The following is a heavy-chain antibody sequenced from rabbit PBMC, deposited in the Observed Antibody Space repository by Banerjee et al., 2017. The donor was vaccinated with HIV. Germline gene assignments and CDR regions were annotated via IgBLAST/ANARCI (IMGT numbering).Heavy chain of an antibody. Sequence: QEQLEESGGGLVQPEGSLTLTCTASGFSFSSSYCMGWVRQAPGKGLEWIACIDAGSSGFTYCANWAKGRFTISKTSSTTVTLQMTSLTAADTATYFSAREEAGYFNLWGPGTLVTVS. J-gene: IGHJ4*01. CDR2: IDAGSSGFT. CDR1: GFSFSSSYC. CDR3: AREEAGYFNL. V-gene: IGHV1S45*01.